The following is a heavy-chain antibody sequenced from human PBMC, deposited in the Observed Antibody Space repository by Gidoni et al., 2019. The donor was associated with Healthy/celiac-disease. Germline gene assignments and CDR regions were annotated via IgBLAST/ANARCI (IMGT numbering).Heavy chain of an antibody. J-gene: IGHJ6*02. CDR2: ISGSVGST. CDR1: GFHFRSYA. Sequence: EVQTLESGGGLVQPGGSLRLSCAASGFHFRSYASSWVRQSRGKGLGWFSAISGSVGSTYYADSVKGRFTISRDNSKNTLYLQMNSLRAEDTAVYYCAKSWGITIFGAEVYYYGMDVWGQGTTVTVSS. V-gene: IGHV3-23*01. CDR3: AKSWGITIFGAEVYYYGMDV. D-gene: IGHD3-3*01.